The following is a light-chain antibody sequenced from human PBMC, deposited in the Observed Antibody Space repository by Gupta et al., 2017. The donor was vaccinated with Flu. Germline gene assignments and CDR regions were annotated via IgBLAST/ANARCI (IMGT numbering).Light chain of an antibody. Sequence: EIVLTQSPATLSLSPGERATLSCRASQSVSSYLAWYQQKPGQAPRLLIYDASNRATGIPARFSGSRSGTDFTLTSSSREPEDFAVYYCQQRSNLITFGQGTRLEIK. CDR1: QSVSSY. CDR3: QQRSNLIT. V-gene: IGKV3-11*01. CDR2: DAS. J-gene: IGKJ5*01.